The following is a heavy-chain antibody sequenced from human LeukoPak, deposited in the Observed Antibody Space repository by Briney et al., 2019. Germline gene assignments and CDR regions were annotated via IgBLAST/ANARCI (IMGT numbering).Heavy chain of an antibody. D-gene: IGHD3-10*01. CDR2: IYTSGST. CDR1: GGSISSGSYY. CDR3: ARVRLAYGSGSFDYFDY. J-gene: IGHJ4*02. Sequence: SETLSLTCTVSGGSISSGSYYWSWIRQPAGKGLEWIGRIYTSGSTNYNPSLKSRVTISVDTSKNQFSLKLSSVTAADAAVYYCARVRLAYGSGSFDYFDYWGQGTLVTVSS. V-gene: IGHV4-61*02.